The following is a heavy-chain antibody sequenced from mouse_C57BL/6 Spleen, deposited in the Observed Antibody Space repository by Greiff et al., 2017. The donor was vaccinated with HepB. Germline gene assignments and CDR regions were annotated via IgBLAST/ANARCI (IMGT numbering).Heavy chain of an antibody. J-gene: IGHJ4*01. CDR3: ARRRYPFYYAMDY. CDR1: GYTFTDYN. V-gene: IGHV1-18*01. CDR2: INPNNGGT. Sequence: VQLQQSGPELVKPGASVKIPCKASGYTFTDYNMDWVKQSHGKSLEWIGDINPNNGGTIYNQKFKGKATLTVDKSSSTAYMELRSLTSEDTAVYYCARRRYPFYYAMDYWGQGTSVTVSS. D-gene: IGHD5-1-1*01.